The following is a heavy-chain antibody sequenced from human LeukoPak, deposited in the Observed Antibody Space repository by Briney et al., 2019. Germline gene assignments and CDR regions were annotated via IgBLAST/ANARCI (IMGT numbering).Heavy chain of an antibody. CDR3: ARGGDWALSLMHAYSSGWYGLNFDY. D-gene: IGHD6-19*01. V-gene: IGHV4-61*01. CDR1: GVSVSSGSYF. Sequence: TSETLSLTCTVSGVSVSSGSYFWSWIRQPPGKGLEWIGYIYYSGSTNYNPSLKSRVTISVDTSKNQFSLKLSSVTAADTAVYYCARGGDWALSLMHAYSSGWYGLNFDYWGQGTLVTVSS. J-gene: IGHJ4*02. CDR2: IYYSGST.